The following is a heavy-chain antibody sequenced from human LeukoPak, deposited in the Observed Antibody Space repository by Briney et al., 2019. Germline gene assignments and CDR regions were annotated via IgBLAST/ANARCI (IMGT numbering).Heavy chain of an antibody. CDR1: GGSISSGGYY. V-gene: IGHV4-30-2*01. D-gene: IGHD3-10*01. Sequence: SETLSLTCTVSGGSISSGGYYWSWIRQPPGKGLEWIGYIYHSGSTYYNPSLKSRVTISVDRSKNQFSLKLSSVTAADTAVYYCARAPKEYYYGSGSYYGGEFDYWGQGTLVTVSS. CDR2: IYHSGST. J-gene: IGHJ4*02. CDR3: ARAPKEYYYGSGSYYGGEFDY.